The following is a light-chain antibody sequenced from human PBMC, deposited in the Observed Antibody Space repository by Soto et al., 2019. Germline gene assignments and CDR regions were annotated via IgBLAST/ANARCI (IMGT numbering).Light chain of an antibody. J-gene: IGKJ1*01. CDR3: QQYYSIPWT. CDR2: WAS. Sequence: DIVMTQSPDSLAVSLGERATINCKSSQSVLYNSNNKNYLAWYQQKPGQPPKLLIYWASTRESGVPDRFSGSGSGTEFTLTISSLQAEDGALYYCQQYYSIPWTFGQGTKVEIK. CDR1: QSVLYNSNNKNY. V-gene: IGKV4-1*01.